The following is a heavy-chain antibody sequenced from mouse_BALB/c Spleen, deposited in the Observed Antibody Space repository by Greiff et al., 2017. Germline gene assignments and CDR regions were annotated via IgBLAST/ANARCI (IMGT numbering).Heavy chain of an antibody. D-gene: IGHD1-1*02. J-gene: IGHJ4*01. V-gene: IGHV1-69*02. CDR3: TRRGGNYYAMDY. CDR2: IYPSDSYT. Sequence: QVQLQQSGAELVRPGASVKLSCKASGYTFTSYWINWVKQRPGQGLEWIGNIYPSDSYTNYNQKFKDKATLTVDKSSSTAYMQLSSPTSEDSAVYYCTRRGGNYYAMDYWGQGTSVTVSS. CDR1: GYTFTSYW.